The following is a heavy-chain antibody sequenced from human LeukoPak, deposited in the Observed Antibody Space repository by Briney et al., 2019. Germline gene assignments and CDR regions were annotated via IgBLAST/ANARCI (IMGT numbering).Heavy chain of an antibody. Sequence: GGSLRLSCAASGFTFSSYSMNWVRQAPGKGLEWVSYISTSSSTIYYSDSVKGRFTISRDNAKNSLYLQMNSLREEDTAVYYCARDRSYYDILTGYYTTPDAFDIWGQGTMVTVPS. CDR3: ARDRSYYDILTGYYTTPDAFDI. V-gene: IGHV3-48*02. J-gene: IGHJ3*02. CDR1: GFTFSSYS. D-gene: IGHD3-9*01. CDR2: ISTSSSTI.